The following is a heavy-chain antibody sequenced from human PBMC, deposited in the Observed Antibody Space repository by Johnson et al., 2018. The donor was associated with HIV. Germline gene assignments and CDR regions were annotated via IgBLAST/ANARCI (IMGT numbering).Heavy chain of an antibody. Sequence: QVQLVESGGGVVRPGGSLRLSCVASGFTFEDYGMNWVRQPPGKGLEWVASISYDGGNKYYADSVRGRGTISRDNSKKTLYLQMNSLRAEDTAVYYCAKCVSVVVPKIWGQGTMVTVSS. V-gene: IGHV3-30*18. CDR1: GFTFEDYG. J-gene: IGHJ3*02. CDR3: AKCVSVVVPKI. D-gene: IGHD3-22*01. CDR2: ISYDGGNK.